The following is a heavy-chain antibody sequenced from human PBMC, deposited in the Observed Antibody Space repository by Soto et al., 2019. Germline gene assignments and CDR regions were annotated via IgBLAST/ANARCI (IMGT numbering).Heavy chain of an antibody. V-gene: IGHV4-34*01. J-gene: IGHJ5*02. CDR3: AAEYSRSSGSVWFDP. Sequence: SETLSLTCAVYGGSFSGYYWSWIRQPPGKGLEWIGEINHSGSTNYNPSLKSRVTISVDTSKNQFSLKLSSVTAADTAVYYCAAEYSRSSGSVWFDPWGQGTLVTVSS. CDR1: GGSFSGYY. D-gene: IGHD6-6*01. CDR2: INHSGST.